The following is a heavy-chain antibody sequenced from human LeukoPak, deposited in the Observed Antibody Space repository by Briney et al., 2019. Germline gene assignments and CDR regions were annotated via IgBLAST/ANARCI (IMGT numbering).Heavy chain of an antibody. Sequence: PSQTLSLTCTVSGGSNSSGGYYWSWIRQPPGKGLEWIGYIYHSGSTYYNPSLKSRVTISVDRSKNQFSLKLSSVTAADTAVYYCARGRYSSSLDYWGQGTLVTVSS. J-gene: IGHJ4*02. CDR1: GGSNSSGGYY. V-gene: IGHV4-30-2*01. CDR3: ARGRYSSSLDY. CDR2: IYHSGST. D-gene: IGHD6-13*01.